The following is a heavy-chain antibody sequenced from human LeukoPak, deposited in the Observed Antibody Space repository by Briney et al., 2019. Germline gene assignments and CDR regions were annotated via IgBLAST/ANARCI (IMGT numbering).Heavy chain of an antibody. V-gene: IGHV3-21*01. J-gene: IGHJ4*02. CDR2: ITSSSSYI. Sequence: GGSLRLSCAASGFTFSTYSMTWVRRAPGKGLEWVSSITSSSSYIYYADSVKGRFTISRDNAKSSLYLQMNSLRAEDMALYYCARHRTASDYWGQGTLVTVSS. CDR3: ARHRTASDY. D-gene: IGHD3-16*02. CDR1: GFTFSTYS.